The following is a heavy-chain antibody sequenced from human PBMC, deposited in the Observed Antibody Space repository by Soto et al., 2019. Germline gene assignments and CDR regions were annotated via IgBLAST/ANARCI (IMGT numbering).Heavy chain of an antibody. D-gene: IGHD4-17*01. CDR1: GFTFSSYS. J-gene: IGHJ6*02. Sequence: PGGSLRLSCAASGFTFSSYSMNWVRQAPGKGLEWVSSISSSSSYIYYADSVKGRFTISRDNAKNSLYPQMNSLRAEDTAVYYCARDRTTVTDYYYYYYYGMDVWGQGTTVTVSS. CDR3: ARDRTTVTDYYYYYYYGMDV. CDR2: ISSSSSYI. V-gene: IGHV3-21*01.